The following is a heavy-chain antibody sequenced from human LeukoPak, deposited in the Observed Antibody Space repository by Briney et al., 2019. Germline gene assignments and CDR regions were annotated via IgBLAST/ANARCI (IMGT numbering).Heavy chain of an antibody. CDR2: INQDGSER. V-gene: IGHV3-7*01. D-gene: IGHD3-10*01. J-gene: IGHJ4*02. Sequence: GGSLRLSCAASGFTFSNYWMSWVRQAPGKGLECVANINQDGSERYYVDSVKGRFTISRDNAKNSLYLQMNSLRAEDTAIYYCARDTDGSGSYYDYWGQGTLVTVSS. CDR1: GFTFSNYW. CDR3: ARDTDGSGSYYDY.